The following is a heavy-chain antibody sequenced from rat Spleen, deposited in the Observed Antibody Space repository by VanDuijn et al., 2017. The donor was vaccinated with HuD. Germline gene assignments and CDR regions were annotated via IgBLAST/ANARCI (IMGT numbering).Heavy chain of an antibody. D-gene: IGHD1-10*01. V-gene: IGHV5-29*01. CDR3: TSRGSNYRNWFAT. Sequence: EVQLVESDGGLVQPGRSLKLSCAASGFTFSDFYMAWVRQAPTKGLEWVATISYDDRSTYYPDTVKGRFVISKDNAKNTGSLQMNNLRSEDKAIYYCTSRGSNYRNWFATWCQGTLVTVSS. CDR1: GFTFSDFY. CDR2: ISYDDRST. J-gene: IGHJ3*01.